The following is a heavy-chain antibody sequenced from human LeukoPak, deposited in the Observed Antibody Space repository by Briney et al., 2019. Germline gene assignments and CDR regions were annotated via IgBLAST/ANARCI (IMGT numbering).Heavy chain of an antibody. CDR2: ISSSGSTI. Sequence: GGSLRLSCAASGFTFSSYEMNWVRQAPGKGLEWVSYISSSGSTIYYADSVKGRFTISRDNAKNSLYLQMNSLRAEDTAVYYRASSSGSYYGGFDYWGQGTLVTVSS. CDR1: GFTFSSYE. CDR3: ASSSGSYYGGFDY. V-gene: IGHV3-48*03. J-gene: IGHJ4*02. D-gene: IGHD1-26*01.